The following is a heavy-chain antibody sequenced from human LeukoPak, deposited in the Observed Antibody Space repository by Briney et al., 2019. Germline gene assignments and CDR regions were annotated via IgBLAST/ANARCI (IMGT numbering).Heavy chain of an antibody. J-gene: IGHJ4*02. V-gene: IGHV4-61*02. D-gene: IGHD6-19*01. CDR2: IYTSGST. CDR1: GGSISSGSYS. CDR3: ARVVAVAETYYFDY. Sequence: PSETLSLTCTVSGGSISSGSYSWSWIRQPAGKGLEWIGRIYTSGSTNYNPSLKSRVTISVDTSKNQFSLKLSSVTAADTAVYYCARVVAVAETYYFDYWGQGTLVTVSS.